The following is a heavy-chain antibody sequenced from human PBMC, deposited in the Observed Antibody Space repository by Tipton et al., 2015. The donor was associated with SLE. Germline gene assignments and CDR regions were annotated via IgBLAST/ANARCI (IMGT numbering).Heavy chain of an antibody. J-gene: IGHJ3*02. CDR2: ISAYNGNT. CDR1: GYTFTSYG. V-gene: IGHV1-18*01. CDR3: ARDDSLVVVAATYAFDI. Sequence: QLVQSGPEVKKPGASVKVSCKASGYTFTSYGISWVRQAPGQGLEWMGWISAYNGNTNYAQKLQGRVTMTTDTSTSTAYMELRSPRSDDTAVYYCARDDSLVVVAATYAFDIWGQGTMVTVSS. D-gene: IGHD2-15*01.